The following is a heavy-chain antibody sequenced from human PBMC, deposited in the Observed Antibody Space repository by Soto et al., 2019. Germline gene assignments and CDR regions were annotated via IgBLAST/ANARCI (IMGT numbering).Heavy chain of an antibody. CDR3: ARGHSTDCSNGVCSFFYNHDMDV. V-gene: IGHV1-2*04. D-gene: IGHD2-8*01. J-gene: IGHJ6*02. Sequence: QVQLVQSGAEVKKPGASVRVSCKASGYSCTDYHMHWVRQAPGQGLEWLGRINPKSGGTSTAQKFQGWVTMTRERSISTVYMELTRLRSDDTAVYFCARGHSTDCSNGVCSFFYNHDMDVWGQGTTVTVSS. CDR2: INPKSGGT. CDR1: GYSCTDYH.